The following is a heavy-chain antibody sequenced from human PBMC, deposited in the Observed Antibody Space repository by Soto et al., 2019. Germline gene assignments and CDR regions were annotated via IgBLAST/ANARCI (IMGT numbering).Heavy chain of an antibody. D-gene: IGHD3-3*01. CDR3: ARDRSTIYAFDI. CDR1: GFTVSSNY. J-gene: IGHJ3*02. V-gene: IGHV3-66*01. Sequence: EVQLVASGGGLVQPGGSLRLSCAASGFTVSSNYMSWVRQAPGKGLEWVSVIYSGGSTYYADSVKGRFTISRDNSKNTLYLQRNSLRAEDTAVYYCARDRSTIYAFDIWGQGTMVTVSS. CDR2: IYSGGST.